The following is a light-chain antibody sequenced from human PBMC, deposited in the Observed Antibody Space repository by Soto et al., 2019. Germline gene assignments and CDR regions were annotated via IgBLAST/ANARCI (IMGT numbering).Light chain of an antibody. CDR1: QTVRNNY. V-gene: IGKV3-20*01. J-gene: IGKJ1*01. CDR3: QQYGSSPTWT. CDR2: GAS. Sequence: EFVLTQSPGTLSLSPGERATLSCRAIQTVRNNYLAWYQQKPGQAPRLLIYGASTRATGIPDRFSGSGSGTDFTLTISRLEPEDSAVYYCQQYGSSPTWTFGQGTKVDIK.